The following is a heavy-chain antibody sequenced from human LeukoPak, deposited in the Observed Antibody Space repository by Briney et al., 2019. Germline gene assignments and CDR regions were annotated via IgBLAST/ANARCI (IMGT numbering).Heavy chain of an antibody. J-gene: IGHJ6*03. V-gene: IGHV4-61*02. CDR3: ARWGIVGATGATYYYYYMDI. D-gene: IGHD1-26*01. Sequence: SETLSLTCTVSGGSISSGSYYWSWIRQPAGKGLEWIGRIYTSGSTNYNPSLKSRVTISVDTSKNQFSLKLSSVTAADTAVYYCARWGIVGATGATYYYYYMDIWGKGTTVTVSS. CDR1: GGSISSGSYY. CDR2: IYTSGST.